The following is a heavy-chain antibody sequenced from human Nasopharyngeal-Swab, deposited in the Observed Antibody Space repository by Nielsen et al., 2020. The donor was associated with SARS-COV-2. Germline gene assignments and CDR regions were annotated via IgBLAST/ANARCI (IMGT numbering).Heavy chain of an antibody. V-gene: IGHV3-30*02. J-gene: IGHJ4*02. CDR2: IRYDGFNQ. D-gene: IGHD5-24*01. CDR3: ARVLDGYNGFDY. CDR1: GFTFSSYG. Sequence: GESLKISCAASGFTFSSYGMHWVRQAPGEGLEWVAFIRYDGFNQHYVDSVKGRFTISRDSFKNTLYLQMNSLTAEDTAVYYCARVLDGYNGFDYWGQGTLVTVSS.